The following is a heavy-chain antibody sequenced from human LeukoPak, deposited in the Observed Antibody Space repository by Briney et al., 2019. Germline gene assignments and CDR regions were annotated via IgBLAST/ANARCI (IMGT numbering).Heavy chain of an antibody. CDR1: GGSFSGYY. D-gene: IGHD3-3*01. J-gene: IGHJ4*02. V-gene: IGHV4-34*01. CDR3: ARGVYYDFWSGYYTDYFDY. CDR2: INHSGST. Sequence: SETLSLTCAAYGGSFSGYYWSWIRQPPGKGLEWIGEINHSGSTNYNPSLKSRVTISVDTSKNQFSLKLSSVTAADTAVYYCARGVYYDFWSGYYTDYFDYWGQGTLVTVSS.